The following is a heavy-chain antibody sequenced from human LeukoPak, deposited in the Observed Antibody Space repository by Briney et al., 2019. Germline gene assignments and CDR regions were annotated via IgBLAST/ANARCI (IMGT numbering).Heavy chain of an antibody. D-gene: IGHD3-16*01. V-gene: IGHV3-7*03. CDR3: ARDGFGAGSN. CDR2: IKQDGSEK. Sequence: GGSLRLSCAASGLTFSNYWMDWVRQAPGKGLEWVANIKQDGSEKNYVDSVKGRFIISRDNAKNSLYLQMNTLRADDTAVYYCARDGFGAGSNWGQGTLVTVSS. CDR1: GLTFSNYW. J-gene: IGHJ4*02.